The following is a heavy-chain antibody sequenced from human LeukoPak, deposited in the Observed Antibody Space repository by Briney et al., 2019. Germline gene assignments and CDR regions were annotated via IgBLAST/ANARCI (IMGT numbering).Heavy chain of an antibody. D-gene: IGHD6-13*01. J-gene: IGHJ2*01. CDR3: ATSPATGNIYFDL. CDR2: INEDGSST. CDR1: GYTFSRYW. Sequence: GGSLRLSCAASGYTFSRYWIHWVRQGPGKGLVWVSRINEDGSSTSYAESVRGRFIISRDNSKNTPYLQMNSLRAEDTAVYYCATSPATGNIYFDLWGRGTLVTVSS. V-gene: IGHV3-74*01.